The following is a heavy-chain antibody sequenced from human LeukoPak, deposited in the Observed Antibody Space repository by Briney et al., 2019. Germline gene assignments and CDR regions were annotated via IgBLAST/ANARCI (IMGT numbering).Heavy chain of an antibody. V-gene: IGHV4-31*03. D-gene: IGHD3-22*01. CDR3: ARTGDSSGYYPR. Sequence: PSQTLSLTCTVSGGSISSGGYYWSWIRQHPGKGLEWIGYIYYSGSTYYIPSLKSRVTISVDTSKNQFSLKLSSVTAADTAVYYCARTGDSSGYYPRWGQGTLVTVSS. CDR2: IYYSGST. CDR1: GGSISSGGYY. J-gene: IGHJ4*02.